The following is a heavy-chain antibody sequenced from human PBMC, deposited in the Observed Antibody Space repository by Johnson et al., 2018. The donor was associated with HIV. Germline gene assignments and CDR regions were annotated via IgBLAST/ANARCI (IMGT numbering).Heavy chain of an antibody. J-gene: IGHJ3*01. Sequence: VQLVESGGGLVQPGGSLRLSCAASGFTFSSYWMHWVRQAPGKGLVWVSRINSDGSSTSYADSVKGRFTISSDNDKNSLYMQMNSLSAEDTAVYYCARGTTGQYHDDAVDLWGQGTMVTVSS. D-gene: IGHD1-14*01. CDR1: GFTFSSYW. V-gene: IGHV3-74*01. CDR2: INSDGSST. CDR3: ARGTTGQYHDDAVDL.